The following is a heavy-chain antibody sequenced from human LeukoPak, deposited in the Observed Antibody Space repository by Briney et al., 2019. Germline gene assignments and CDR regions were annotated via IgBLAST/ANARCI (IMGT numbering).Heavy chain of an antibody. CDR3: AREVVVPAAEDWFDP. Sequence: SETLSLTCTVSGYSISSGYYWGWIRQPPGKGLEWIGSIYHSGSTYYNPSLKSRVTISVDTSKNQFSLKLSSVTAADTAVYYCAREVVVPAAEDWFDPWGQGTLVTVSS. CDR2: IYHSGST. CDR1: GYSISSGYY. J-gene: IGHJ5*02. D-gene: IGHD2-2*01. V-gene: IGHV4-38-2*02.